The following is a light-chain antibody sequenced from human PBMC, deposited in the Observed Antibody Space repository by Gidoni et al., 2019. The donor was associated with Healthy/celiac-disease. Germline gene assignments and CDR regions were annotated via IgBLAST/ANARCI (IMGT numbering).Light chain of an antibody. V-gene: IGKV1-39*01. J-gene: IGKJ3*01. Sequence: DIQRTQSPSSLSASVGDRVTITCRASQSISSYLNWYQQKPGKAPKLLIYAASSFQSGVPSRFSGSGSGTDFTLTISSLPPEDFATYYCQQSSRTPLSFGPGTQVDIK. CDR2: AAS. CDR1: QSISSY. CDR3: QQSSRTPLS.